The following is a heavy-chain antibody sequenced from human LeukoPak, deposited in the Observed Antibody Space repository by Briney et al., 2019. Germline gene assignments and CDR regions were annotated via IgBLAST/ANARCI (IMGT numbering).Heavy chain of an antibody. Sequence: GGSLRLSCAASGFTFSSYWMSWVRQAPGKGLEWVANIKQDGSEKYYVDSVKGRFTISRDNAKNSLHLQMNSLRAEDTAVYYCARSSLRLDMDVWGKGTTVTVSS. D-gene: IGHD6-13*01. CDR2: IKQDGSEK. V-gene: IGHV3-7*01. CDR3: ARSSLRLDMDV. CDR1: GFTFSSYW. J-gene: IGHJ6*03.